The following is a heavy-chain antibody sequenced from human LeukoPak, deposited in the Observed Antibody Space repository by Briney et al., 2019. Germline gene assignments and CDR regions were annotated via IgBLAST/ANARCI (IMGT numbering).Heavy chain of an antibody. CDR2: VFHSGNT. Sequence: TSETLSLTCSVSGGSISSSLYHWGWLRQPPGKRLEWIGNVFHSGNTYSSPSLQSRVAFSVDTSKNQFSLKLTSVTATDTAVYYCARQIVGTSWNYYYSYIDVWGKGTSVSVSS. D-gene: IGHD1-1*01. CDR3: ARQIVGTSWNYYYSYIDV. CDR1: GGSISSSLYH. J-gene: IGHJ6*03. V-gene: IGHV4-39*01.